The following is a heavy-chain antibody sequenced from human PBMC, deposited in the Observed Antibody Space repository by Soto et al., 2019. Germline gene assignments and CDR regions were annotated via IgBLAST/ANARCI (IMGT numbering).Heavy chain of an antibody. CDR1: GYTFTSYA. J-gene: IGHJ4*02. V-gene: IGHV1-3*01. Sequence: QVQLVQSGAEVKKPGASVKVSCKASGYTFTSYAMHWVRQAPGQRLEWMGWINAGNGNTKYSQKFQGRVTITRDTSASTAYMELSSLRSEDTAVYYFARWSSTTDYGDSVFWGQGTLVTVSS. CDR3: ARWSSTTDYGDSVF. D-gene: IGHD4-17*01. CDR2: INAGNGNT.